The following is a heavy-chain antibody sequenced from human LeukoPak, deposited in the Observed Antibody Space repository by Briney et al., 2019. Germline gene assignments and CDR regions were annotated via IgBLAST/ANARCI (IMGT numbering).Heavy chain of an antibody. CDR1: GFTVSSNY. J-gene: IGHJ4*02. D-gene: IGHD6-13*01. CDR2: IYSGGST. V-gene: IGHV3-53*01. Sequence: GGSLRLSYAASGFTVSSNYMSWVRQAPGKGLEWVSVIYSGGSTYYADSVKGRFTISRDNAKNSLYLQMNSLRVEDTAVYYCARDGGSWYVGLWGQGTLVTVSS. CDR3: ARDGGSWYVGL.